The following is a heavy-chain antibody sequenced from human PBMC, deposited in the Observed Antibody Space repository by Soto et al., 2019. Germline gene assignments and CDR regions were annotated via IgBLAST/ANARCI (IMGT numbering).Heavy chain of an antibody. CDR1: EGTIRGGRYY. D-gene: IGHD3-3*02. Sequence: TCSVAEGTIRGGRYYCTLIRQHPGKGLEWSGSIYNTGSTSYNPSLTSRLSISVDTSENHFSLRLFSVTVADTAVSYCALALRPTTGLDYCGQGPLVTVSS. V-gene: IGHV4-31*03. CDR2: IYNTGST. CDR3: ALALRPTTGLDY. J-gene: IGHJ4*02.